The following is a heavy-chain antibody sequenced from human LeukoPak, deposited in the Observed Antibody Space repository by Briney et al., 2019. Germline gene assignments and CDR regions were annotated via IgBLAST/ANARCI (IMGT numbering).Heavy chain of an antibody. CDR2: IYTSGST. D-gene: IGHD3-10*01. CDR1: GGSISGYY. J-gene: IGHJ4*02. Sequence: SETLSLTCTVSGGSISGYYWSWIRQPAGKGLEWIGRIYTSGSTNYNPSLKSRVTMSVDTSKNQFSLKLSSVTAADTAVYYCARDAWFGAGRTFDYWGQGTLVTVSS. V-gene: IGHV4-4*07. CDR3: ARDAWFGAGRTFDY.